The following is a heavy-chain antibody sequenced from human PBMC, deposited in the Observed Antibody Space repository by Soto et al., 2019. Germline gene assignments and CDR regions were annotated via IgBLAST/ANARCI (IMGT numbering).Heavy chain of an antibody. D-gene: IGHD4-17*01. CDR1: GGSISSSSYY. CDR3: ARSDYNPPYYYYYGMDV. CDR2: IYYSGST. Sequence: PSETLSLTCTVSGGSISSSSYYWGWIRQPPGKGLEWIGSIYYSGSTYYNPSLKSRVTISVDTSKNQFSLKLSSVTAADTAVYYCARSDYNPPYYYYYGMDVWGQGTTVTSP. J-gene: IGHJ6*02. V-gene: IGHV4-39*01.